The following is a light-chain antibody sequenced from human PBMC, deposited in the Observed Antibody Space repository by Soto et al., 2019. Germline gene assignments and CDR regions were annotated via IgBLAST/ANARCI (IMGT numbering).Light chain of an antibody. V-gene: IGLV2-14*03. CDR2: DVS. J-gene: IGLJ1*01. Sequence: QSALTQPASVSGSPGQSITISCTGTSSDVGGFNHVSWYQQRPGKAPKLMICDVSNRPSGVSNRLSGSKSGNTASLTISGLQAEDEADYYCSSCTSSTPHWVFGTGTKVTVL. CDR3: SSCTSSTPHWV. CDR1: SSDVGGFNH.